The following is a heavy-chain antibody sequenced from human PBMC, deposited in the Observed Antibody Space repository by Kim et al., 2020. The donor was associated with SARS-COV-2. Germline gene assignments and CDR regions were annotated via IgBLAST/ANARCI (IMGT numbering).Heavy chain of an antibody. Sequence: GGSLRLSCAASGFTVSSYDMRWVRQAPGKGLEWVSVISSGGSNKYEAYAEGGFIIISENNTNTTQFLLINMRADDNAAEYYAARQVINGVSVLGYWGQGT. J-gene: IGHJ4*02. CDR3: AARQVINGVSVLGY. V-gene: IGHV3-30*03. CDR1: GFTVSSYD. CDR2: ISSGGSN. D-gene: IGHD3-22*01.